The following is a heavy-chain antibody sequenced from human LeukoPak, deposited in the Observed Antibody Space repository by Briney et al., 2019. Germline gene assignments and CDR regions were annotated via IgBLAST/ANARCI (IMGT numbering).Heavy chain of an antibody. CDR3: ARDFTVTHAGYDY. J-gene: IGHJ4*02. Sequence: GGSLRLSCAASGFTFSSYWMHWVRQAPGKGLVWVSRINTDGSSTSYADSVKGQFTISRDNAKNTLYLQMNSLRAEDTAVYYCARDFTVTHAGYDYWGQGTLVTVSS. CDR1: GFTFSSYW. V-gene: IGHV3-74*01. D-gene: IGHD4-17*01. CDR2: INTDGSST.